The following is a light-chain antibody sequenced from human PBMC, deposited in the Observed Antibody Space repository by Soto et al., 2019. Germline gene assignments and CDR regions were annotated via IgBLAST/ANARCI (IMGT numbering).Light chain of an antibody. Sequence: QSALTQPASVSGSPGQSITISCTGTSSDFGGYNYVSWYQQYPGKVPKLLIYHVSNQPSGVSNRFSGSKSGNTASLTISGLQAEDEADYFCTSFKSDNLYVFGTGTKVTVL. CDR2: HVS. V-gene: IGLV2-14*03. CDR3: TSFKSDNLYV. J-gene: IGLJ1*01. CDR1: SSDFGGYNY.